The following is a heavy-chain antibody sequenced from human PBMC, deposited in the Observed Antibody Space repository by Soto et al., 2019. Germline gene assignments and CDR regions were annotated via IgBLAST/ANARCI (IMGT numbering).Heavy chain of an antibody. CDR3: ARALYGGFDY. J-gene: IGHJ4*02. V-gene: IGHV3-30-3*01. D-gene: IGHD4-17*01. CDR1: GFTFSSYA. CDR2: ISYGGSNK. Sequence: PGGSLRLSCAASGFTFSSYAMHWVRQAPGKGLEWVAVISYGGSNKYYADSVKGRFTISRDNSKNTLYLQMNSLRAEDTAVYYCARALYGGFDYWGQGTLVTVSS.